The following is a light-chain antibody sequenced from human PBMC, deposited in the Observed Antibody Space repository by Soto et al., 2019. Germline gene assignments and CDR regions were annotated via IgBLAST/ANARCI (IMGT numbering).Light chain of an antibody. J-gene: IGKJ1*01. CDR1: RRVSTF. V-gene: IGKV3-11*01. CDR3: QQSHHSPRT. Sequence: VLTQSPGTLTLSPGERATLSCRASRRVSTFLARYQQTPGHAPRLLISEASNRAAGIPARFSGSGSGTDFTLTIRSLEPEDFAVYYCQQSHHSPRTFGQGTNVDMK. CDR2: EAS.